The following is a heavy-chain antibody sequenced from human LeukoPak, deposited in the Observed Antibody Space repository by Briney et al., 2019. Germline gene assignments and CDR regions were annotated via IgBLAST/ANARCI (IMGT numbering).Heavy chain of an antibody. CDR3: ARDEPSGSVVDY. J-gene: IGHJ4*01. CDR2: IKQDGSKK. Sequence: GGSLRLSCVASGFNFRTFWMSWVRQAPGKGLEWVANIKQDGSKKFYVDSVKGRFTISRDNAKNTVFLQMNSLTVDDTALYYCARDEPSGSVVDYWGHGDLVTVSS. D-gene: IGHD1-26*01. V-gene: IGHV3-7*01. CDR1: GFNFRTFW.